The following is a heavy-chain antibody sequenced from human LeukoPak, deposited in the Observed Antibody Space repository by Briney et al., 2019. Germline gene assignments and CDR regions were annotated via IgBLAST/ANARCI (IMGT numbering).Heavy chain of an antibody. CDR3: ARGRDYGDLNYYYYYYMDV. CDR1: GYTFTSYG. CDR2: ISAYNGNT. V-gene: IGHV1-18*01. Sequence: ASVKVSCKASGYTFTSYGISWVRQAPGQGLEWMGWISAYNGNTNYAQKLQGRVTMTTDTSTSTAYMELSSLRSEDTAVYYCARGRDYGDLNYYYYYYMDVWGKGTTATVSS. D-gene: IGHD4-17*01. J-gene: IGHJ6*03.